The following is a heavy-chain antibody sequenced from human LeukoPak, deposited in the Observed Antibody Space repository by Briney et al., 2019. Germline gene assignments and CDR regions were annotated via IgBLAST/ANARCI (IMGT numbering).Heavy chain of an antibody. D-gene: IGHD2-8*01. CDR1: GCTFTCYY. V-gene: IGHV1-2*02. Sequence: GASVKVSCKASGCTFTCYYIHWVRQAPGQGLEWMGWINPNRGDTKYAQKFQGMVTMTRDTSITTTYMELSRLISDDTAVYYCALTHGNGCYYFDYWGEGTLVTVSS. J-gene: IGHJ4*02. CDR3: ALTHGNGCYYFDY. CDR2: INPNRGDT.